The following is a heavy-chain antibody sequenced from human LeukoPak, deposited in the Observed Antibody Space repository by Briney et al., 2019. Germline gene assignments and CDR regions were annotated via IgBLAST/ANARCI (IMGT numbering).Heavy chain of an antibody. J-gene: IGHJ6*03. CDR2: IDTSGRT. Sequence: SETLSLTCTVSGGSIRSGSYYWSWIRQPAGKGLEWIGRIDTSGRTNYNPSLKSRVTISLDTSKNQFSLKLSSVTAADTAMYYCARDKTTIAPDYYYYYYMDVWGKGTTVTISS. CDR1: GGSIRSGSYY. V-gene: IGHV4-61*02. D-gene: IGHD1-26*01. CDR3: ARDKTTIAPDYYYYYYMDV.